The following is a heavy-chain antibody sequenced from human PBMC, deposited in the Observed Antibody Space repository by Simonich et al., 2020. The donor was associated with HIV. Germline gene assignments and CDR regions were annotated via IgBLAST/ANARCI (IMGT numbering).Heavy chain of an antibody. Sequence: QVQLQQWGAGLLKPSETLSLTCAVYGGSFIGYYWSWIRPTPGKGLGWVGEINHRGSTNYNPALKSRVTISVDKSKNQFSLKVNSVTAADTAVYYCATAAAAHSGSYGGYYYYGMDVWGQGTTVTVSS. CDR3: ATAAAAHSGSYGGYYYYGMDV. D-gene: IGHD1-26*01. CDR2: INHRGST. J-gene: IGHJ6*02. V-gene: IGHV4-34*01. CDR1: GGSFIGYY.